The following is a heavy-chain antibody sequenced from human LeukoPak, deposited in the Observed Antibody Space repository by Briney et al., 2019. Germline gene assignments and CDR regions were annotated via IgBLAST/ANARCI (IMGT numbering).Heavy chain of an antibody. D-gene: IGHD2-15*01. J-gene: IGHJ4*02. CDR1: GFTFSSYE. CDR2: ISSSGSTI. V-gene: IGHV3-48*03. CDR3: ARGGDIVVVVAATDY. Sequence: GGSLRLSCAASGFTFSSYEMNWVRQAPGKGLEWVSYISSSGSTIYYADSVKGRFTISRDNAKNSLYLQMNSLRAEDTAVYYCARGGDIVVVVAATDYWGQRTLVTVSS.